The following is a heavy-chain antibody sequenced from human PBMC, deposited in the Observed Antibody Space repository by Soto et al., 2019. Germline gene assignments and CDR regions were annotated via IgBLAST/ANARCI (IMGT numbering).Heavy chain of an antibody. CDR1: GFTFSDHF. CDR3: ARLMGTSFDL. J-gene: IGHJ4*02. D-gene: IGHD2-8*01. Sequence: GGSLRLSCVASGFTFSDHFMDWLRLAPGKGLEWVGRARNKVNGYTTAYAASVRGRFTISRDDSKNSLYLQMNSLKIEDTAVYFCARLMGTSFDLWGQGTLVTVSS. CDR2: ARNKVNGYTT. V-gene: IGHV3-72*01.